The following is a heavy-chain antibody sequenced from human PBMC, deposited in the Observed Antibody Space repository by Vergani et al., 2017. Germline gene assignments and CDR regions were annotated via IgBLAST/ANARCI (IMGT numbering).Heavy chain of an antibody. CDR2: SSGSGGST. D-gene: IGHD3-16*01. Sequence: EVQLLESGGGLVQPGGSLRLYCAASGFTFSSYAMSWVRQAPGKGLEWVSASSGSGGSTYYADSVKGRFTISRDNSKNTLYLQMNSLRAEDTAVYYCSKDLWGGARAFDIWGQGTMVTVSS. J-gene: IGHJ3*02. V-gene: IGHV3-23*01. CDR1: GFTFSSYA. CDR3: SKDLWGGARAFDI.